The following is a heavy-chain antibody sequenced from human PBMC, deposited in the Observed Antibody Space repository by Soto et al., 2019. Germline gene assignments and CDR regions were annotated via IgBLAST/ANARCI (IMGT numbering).Heavy chain of an antibody. CDR2: ISAYNGNT. J-gene: IGHJ4*02. D-gene: IGHD2-2*01. CDR1: GYTFDSYG. CDR3: ARVNALEAMNPDY. V-gene: IGHV1-18*04. Sequence: ASVKVSCKASGYTFDSYGIGWVRQAPGQGLEWMGWISAYNGNTNYAKKFQGRVTMTTDTSTSTAYMELWSLTSDDTAVYYCARVNALEAMNPDYWGQGTMVTVYS.